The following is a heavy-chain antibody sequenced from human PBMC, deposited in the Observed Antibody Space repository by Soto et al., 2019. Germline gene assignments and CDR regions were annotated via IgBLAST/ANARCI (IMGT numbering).Heavy chain of an antibody. CDR2: IYPGDSDT. D-gene: IGHD6-19*01. V-gene: IGHV5-51*01. Sequence: PVESLKISCKGSGYIFTSYWIWCFRQMPGKGLEWMGIIYPGDSDTRYSPSFQGQVTISADKSISTAYLQWSSLKASDTAMYYCARLIGRSGWFDPWGQGTLVTVSS. J-gene: IGHJ5*02. CDR3: ARLIGRSGWFDP. CDR1: GYIFTSYW.